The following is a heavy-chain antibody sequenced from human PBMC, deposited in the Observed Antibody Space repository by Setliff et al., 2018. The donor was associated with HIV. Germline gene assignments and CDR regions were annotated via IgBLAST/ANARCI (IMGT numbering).Heavy chain of an antibody. CDR1: GFTFSSYA. CDR2: INEQGGIT. V-gene: IGHV3-23*01. CDR3: ASTRFGGPDNTPGGRIDFDS. D-gene: IGHD2-15*01. Sequence: GGSLRLSCAASGFTFSSYAMHWVRQVPGKGLVWVSRINEQGGITDYADSVKGRFTISRDNDKNSVHLQMTSLRAEDTALYYCASTRFGGPDNTPGGRIDFDSWGLGTLVTVSS. J-gene: IGHJ4*02.